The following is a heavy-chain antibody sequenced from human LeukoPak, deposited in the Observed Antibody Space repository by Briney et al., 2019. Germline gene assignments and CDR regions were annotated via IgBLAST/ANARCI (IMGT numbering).Heavy chain of an antibody. J-gene: IGHJ4*02. V-gene: IGHV3-23*01. Sequence: GGSLRLSCAVSGITLSNHGMSWVRQAPGKGLEWVAGISDSGGNTKYADSAKGRFTISRDNPKNTLYLQMNSLRAEDTAVYFCAKRGVVIRVILVGFHKEAYYFESWGQGALVTVSS. CDR3: AKRGVVIRVILVGFHKEAYYFES. CDR1: GITLSNHG. D-gene: IGHD3/OR15-3a*01. CDR2: ISDSGGNT.